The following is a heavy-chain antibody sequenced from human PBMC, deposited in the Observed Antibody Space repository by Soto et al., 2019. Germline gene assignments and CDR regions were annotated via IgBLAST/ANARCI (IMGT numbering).Heavy chain of an antibody. Sequence: SETLSLTCTASGGSISSSSYYWGWIRQPPGKGLEWIGSIYYSGNTYYNPSLKSRVTISVDRSKNQFSLKLSSVTAADTAVYYWASSGAGHDSSGNDYWGQGTLVSVSS. D-gene: IGHD3-22*01. CDR3: ASSGAGHDSSGNDY. V-gene: IGHV4-39*07. J-gene: IGHJ4*02. CDR2: IYYSGNT. CDR1: GGSISSSSYY.